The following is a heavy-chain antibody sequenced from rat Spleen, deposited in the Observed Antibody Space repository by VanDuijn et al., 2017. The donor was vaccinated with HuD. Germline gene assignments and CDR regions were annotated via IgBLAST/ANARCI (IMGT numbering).Heavy chain of an antibody. CDR1: GFTFRDYN. V-gene: IGHV5S10*01. CDR2: IIYDGSRT. Sequence: EVQLVESGGGLVQPGRSLKLSCAASGFTFRDYNMAWVRPAPKKGLEWVATIIYDGSRTYYRDSVKGRFTISRDNAKSILYLQLDSLRSEDTATYYCAIRDGGFPGWGQGTLVTVSS. CDR3: AIRDGGFPG. D-gene: IGHD1-11*01. J-gene: IGHJ3*01.